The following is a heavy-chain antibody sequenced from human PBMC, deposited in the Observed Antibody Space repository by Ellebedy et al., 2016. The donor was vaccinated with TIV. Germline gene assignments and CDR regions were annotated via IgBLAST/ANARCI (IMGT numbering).Heavy chain of an antibody. D-gene: IGHD3-9*01. CDR1: GGTFSSYA. V-gene: IGHV1-69*06. Sequence: ASVKVSCKASGGTFSSYAISWVRQAPGQGLEWMGGIIPIFGTANYAQKFQGRVTITADKSTSTAYMELSSLRSEDTAVYYWGWVGVGYDILTGYYMGPYYYYGMDVWGQGTTVTVSS. J-gene: IGHJ6*02. CDR3: GWVGVGYDILTGYYMGPYYYYGMDV. CDR2: IIPIFGTA.